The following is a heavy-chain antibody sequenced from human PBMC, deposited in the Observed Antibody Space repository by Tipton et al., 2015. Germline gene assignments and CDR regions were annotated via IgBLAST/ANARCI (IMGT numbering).Heavy chain of an antibody. Sequence: TLSLTCSVSGGSIDSYYWSWIRQPPGKGLDWIGYIYYSGSTNYNPSLKSRVSISVDTSKSQFFLKLNSVTAADTAVYYCARFRYYGSGTERGYFHGLDVWGQGTTVTVSS. V-gene: IGHV4-59*01. CDR3: ARFRYYGSGTERGYFHGLDV. CDR1: GGSIDSYY. J-gene: IGHJ6*02. CDR2: IYYSGST. D-gene: IGHD3-10*01.